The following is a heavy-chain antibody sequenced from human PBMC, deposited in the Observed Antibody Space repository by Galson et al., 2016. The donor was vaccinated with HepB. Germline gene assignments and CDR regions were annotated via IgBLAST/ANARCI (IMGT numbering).Heavy chain of an antibody. CDR3: SSRDFTHYGVDY. V-gene: IGHV3-73*01. D-gene: IGHD3-16*01. CDR2: IRSKTHSSAT. CDR1: GFIFSGSV. Sequence: SLRLSCAGSGFIFSGSVMHWVRQASGKGLEWVGRIRSKTHSSATAYATPVEGRFTISRDDSKNTTYLLMNSLKTEDTAVYYCSSRDFTHYGVDYWGLGTLVIVSS. J-gene: IGHJ4*02.